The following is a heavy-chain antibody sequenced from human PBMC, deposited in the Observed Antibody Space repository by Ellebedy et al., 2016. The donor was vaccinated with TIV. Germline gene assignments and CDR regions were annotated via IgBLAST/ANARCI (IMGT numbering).Heavy chain of an antibody. Sequence: AASVKVSCKASGYSFTRYGINWARQAPGQGLEWLGWINTYNGKTKYAQKFQGRVTMTMDTSTSTAYMELKSLRSDDAGAIIYCARALTGDSIGYWGQGTLVTVSS. J-gene: IGHJ4*02. V-gene: IGHV1-18*01. D-gene: IGHD3-9*01. CDR3: ARALTGDSIGY. CDR2: INTYNGKT. CDR1: GYSFTRYG.